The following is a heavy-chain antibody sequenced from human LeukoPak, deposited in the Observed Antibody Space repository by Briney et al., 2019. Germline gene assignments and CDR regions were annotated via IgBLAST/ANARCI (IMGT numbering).Heavy chain of an antibody. CDR3: ARQPRRSGDYGGY. CDR2: IYYSGST. CDR1: GGSISSSSYY. Sequence: SETLSLTCTVSGGSISSSSYYWGWIRQPPGKGLEWIGSIYYSGSTYYNPSLKSRVTISVDTSKNQFSLKLSSVTAADTAVYYCARQPRRSGDYGGYWGQGTLVTVSS. J-gene: IGHJ4*02. V-gene: IGHV4-39*01. D-gene: IGHD4-17*01.